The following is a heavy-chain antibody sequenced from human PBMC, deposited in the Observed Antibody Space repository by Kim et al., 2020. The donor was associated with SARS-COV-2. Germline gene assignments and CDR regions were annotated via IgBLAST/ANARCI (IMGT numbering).Heavy chain of an antibody. Sequence: GGSLRLSCAASGFTFSSYAMHWVRQAPGKGLEWVAVISYDGSNKYYADSVKGRFTISRDNSKNTLYMQMNSLRAEDTAVYYCARAVAGTYYYDMDVWGQGTTVTVSS. CDR2: ISYDGSNK. V-gene: IGHV3-30*04. D-gene: IGHD6-19*01. CDR3: ARAVAGTYYYDMDV. CDR1: GFTFSSYA. J-gene: IGHJ6*02.